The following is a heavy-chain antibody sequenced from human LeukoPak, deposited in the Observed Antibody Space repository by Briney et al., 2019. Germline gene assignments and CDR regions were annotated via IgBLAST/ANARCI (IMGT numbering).Heavy chain of an antibody. CDR2: IYYSGST. V-gene: IGHV4-39*01. CDR1: GGSISSSSYY. CDR3: ASRRVWSGSDY. D-gene: IGHD3-3*01. Sequence: SSETLSLTCTVSGGSISSSSYYWGWIRQPPGKGLEWIGSIYYSGSTYYNPSLKSRVTISVDTSKNQFSLKLSSVTAADTAVYYCASRRVWSGSDYWGQGTLVTVSS. J-gene: IGHJ4*02.